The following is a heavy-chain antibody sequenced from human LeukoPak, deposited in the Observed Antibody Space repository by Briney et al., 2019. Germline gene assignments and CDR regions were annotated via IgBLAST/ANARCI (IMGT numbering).Heavy chain of an antibody. CDR3: AGGIMGFDY. CDR2: ISYDGSNK. Sequence: GRSLRLSCAASGFTFSSYAMHWVRQAPGKGLGWVAVISYDGSNKYYADSVKGRFTISRDNSKNTLYLQMNSLRAEDTAVYYCAGGIMGFDYWGQGTLVTVSS. CDR1: GFTFSSYA. V-gene: IGHV3-30-3*01. J-gene: IGHJ4*02. D-gene: IGHD3-16*01.